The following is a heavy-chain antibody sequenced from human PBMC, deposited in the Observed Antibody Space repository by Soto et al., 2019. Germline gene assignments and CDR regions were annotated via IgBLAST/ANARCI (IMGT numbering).Heavy chain of an antibody. CDR1: GYTFSSYA. CDR2: INAGNGKT. D-gene: IGHD1-1*01. Sequence: QVPLVQSGAEVKKPGASVKVSCKASGYTFSSYAMHWVRRAPGQRPEWMGWINAGNGKTKYSEKLQGRVTITRDTSATTAYMELSSLRSEDTAVYNCARGRWTQTTADYYLDYWGQGTLVTVSS. CDR3: ARGRWTQTTADYYLDY. J-gene: IGHJ4*02. V-gene: IGHV1-3*01.